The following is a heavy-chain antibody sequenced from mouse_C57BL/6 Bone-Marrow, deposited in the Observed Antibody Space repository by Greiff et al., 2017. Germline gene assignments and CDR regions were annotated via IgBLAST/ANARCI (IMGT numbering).Heavy chain of an antibody. CDR1: GYNLTSYG. CDR2: IYPRSGNT. Sequence: VQLQQSGAELARPGASVKMSCKASGYNLTSYGISWVKQRTGQGLEWIGEIYPRSGNTNYNEKFKGKATLTADKSSSTAYMALRSLISEDSADYFCARSWGTLTSWFAYWGQGTLVTVSA. J-gene: IGHJ3*01. CDR3: ARSWGTLTSWFAY. D-gene: IGHD5-1*01. V-gene: IGHV1-81*01.